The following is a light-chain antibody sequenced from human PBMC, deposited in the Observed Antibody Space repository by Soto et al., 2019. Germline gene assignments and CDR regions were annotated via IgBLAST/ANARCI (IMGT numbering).Light chain of an antibody. CDR2: EVV. CDR1: KNDIGVYDF. J-gene: IGLJ2*01. CDR3: KSYAGSKTYV. V-gene: IGLV2-8*01. Sequence: QSALTQPPSASGSPGQSVTISCTGTKNDIGVYDFVSWYQHHPGKAPRLIIYEVVQRPSGVPDRFSGSKSGNTASLTVSGLQAADEGDYFCKSYAGSKTYVFGGGTKLTVL.